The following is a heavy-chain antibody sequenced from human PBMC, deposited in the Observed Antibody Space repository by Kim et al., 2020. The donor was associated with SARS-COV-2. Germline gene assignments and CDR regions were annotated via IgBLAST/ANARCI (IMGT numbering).Heavy chain of an antibody. CDR1: EFTLSSYA. D-gene: IGHD2-8*02. CDR3: AKAGHYYHFDMDL. CDR2: ITSGVDT. V-gene: IGHV3-23*01. Sequence: GGSLRLSCAASEFTLSSYAMRWVRQAPGKGLEWVSTITSGVDTYYSDSVKGRFTISRDNSKNTLYLQMNSLRAEDTAVYYCAKAGHYYHFDMDLWGQGT. J-gene: IGHJ6*02.